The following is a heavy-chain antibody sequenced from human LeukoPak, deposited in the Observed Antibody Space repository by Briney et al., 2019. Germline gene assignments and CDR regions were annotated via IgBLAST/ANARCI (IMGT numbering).Heavy chain of an antibody. D-gene: IGHD6-13*01. Sequence: SETLSLTCTVSGGPIRNYYWSWIRQPAGKGLEWIGHIYPSGSTNYNPSLKSRVAMSMDTSKNQFSLKVTSVTAADTAVYFCAKEGSSRNDYWGQGALVTVSS. CDR2: IYPSGST. V-gene: IGHV4-4*07. J-gene: IGHJ4*02. CDR1: GGPIRNYY. CDR3: AKEGSSRNDY.